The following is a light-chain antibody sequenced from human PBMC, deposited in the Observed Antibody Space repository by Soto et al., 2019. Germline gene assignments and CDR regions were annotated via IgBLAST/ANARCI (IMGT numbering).Light chain of an antibody. J-gene: IGLJ3*02. Sequence: QSALTQPASVSGSPGQSITISCSGTSSDIGAYNYVSWYQQHPGKAPKLMNYDVATRPSGVSDRFSASKSGNTASLTISGLQAEDEADYYCSSYTASLTWVFGAGTKVTVL. CDR3: SSYTASLTWV. V-gene: IGLV2-14*01. CDR2: DVA. CDR1: SSDIGAYNY.